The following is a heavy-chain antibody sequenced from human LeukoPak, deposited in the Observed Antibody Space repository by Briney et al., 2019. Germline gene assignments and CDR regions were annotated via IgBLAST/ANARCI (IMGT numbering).Heavy chain of an antibody. Sequence: PGGSLRLSCAASGFTFSSYSMNWVRQAPGKGLEWVSSISSSSSYIYYADSVKGRFTISRDNAKNSLYLQMNSLRAEDTAVYYCARDLAVAGTCDYWGQGTLVTVSS. CDR1: GFTFSSYS. V-gene: IGHV3-21*01. CDR3: ARDLAVAGTCDY. D-gene: IGHD6-19*01. CDR2: ISSSSSYI. J-gene: IGHJ4*02.